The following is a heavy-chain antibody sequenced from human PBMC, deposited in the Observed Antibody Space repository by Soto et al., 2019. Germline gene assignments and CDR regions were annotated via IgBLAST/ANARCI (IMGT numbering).Heavy chain of an antibody. CDR2: ISAYNGNT. CDR1: GYTFTNYG. CDR3: ARRTDYYDSSGYSWFDP. Sequence: ASVKVSCKASGYTFTNYGISWVRQAPGQGLEWMGWISAYNGNTNYAQKLQGRVTMTTDTSTSTAYMELRSLRSDDTAVYYCARRTDYYDSSGYSWFDPWGQGTLVTVSS. J-gene: IGHJ5*02. D-gene: IGHD3-22*01. V-gene: IGHV1-18*01.